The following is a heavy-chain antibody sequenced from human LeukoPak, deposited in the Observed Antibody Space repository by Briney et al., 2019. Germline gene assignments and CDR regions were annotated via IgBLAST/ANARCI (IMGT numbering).Heavy chain of an antibody. D-gene: IGHD3-22*01. CDR3: ARSETYYYDSSGYPGPGQAGASDI. CDR2: ISRSGSTK. V-gene: IGHV3-11*01. J-gene: IGHJ3*02. Sequence: GGSLRLSCAASGFTFSDYNMRWIRQAPGKGLEWVSSISRSGSTKYYADSVKGRFTISRDNAENSLFLQMNSLRAEDTAVYYCARSETYYYDSSGYPGPGQAGASDIWGQGTMVTVSS. CDR1: GFTFSDYN.